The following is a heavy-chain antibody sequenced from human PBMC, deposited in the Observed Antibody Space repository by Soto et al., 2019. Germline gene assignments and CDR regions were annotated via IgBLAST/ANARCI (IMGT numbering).Heavy chain of an antibody. V-gene: IGHV3-30-3*01. CDR3: ARDSNPYYDFWSGAPQNAFDI. CDR1: GFTFSSYA. CDR2: ISYDGSNK. J-gene: IGHJ3*02. D-gene: IGHD3-3*01. Sequence: QVQLVESGGGVVQPGRSLRLSCAASGFTFSSYAMHWVRQAPGKGLEWVAVISYDGSNKYYADSVKGRFTIFRDNSKNTLYLQMNSLRAEDTAVYYCARDSNPYYDFWSGAPQNAFDIWGQGTMVTVSS.